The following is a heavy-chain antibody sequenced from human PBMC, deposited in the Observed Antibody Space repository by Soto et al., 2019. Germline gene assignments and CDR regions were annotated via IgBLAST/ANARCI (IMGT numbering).Heavy chain of an antibody. CDR2: IWYDGSNK. Sequence: QVQLVESGGGVVQPGRSLRLSCAASGFTFSSYGMDWVRQAPGKGLEWVAVIWYDGSNKYYADSVKGRFTISRDNSKNTLYLQMNSLRAEDTAVYYCARPIVYSGYDLNYWGQGTLVTVSS. CDR3: ARPIVYSGYDLNY. D-gene: IGHD5-12*01. V-gene: IGHV3-33*01. J-gene: IGHJ4*02. CDR1: GFTFSSYG.